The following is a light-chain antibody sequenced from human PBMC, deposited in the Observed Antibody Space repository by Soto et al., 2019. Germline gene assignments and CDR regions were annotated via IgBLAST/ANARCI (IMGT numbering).Light chain of an antibody. J-gene: IGKJ5*01. CDR3: QQYNNWPIT. V-gene: IGKV3-15*01. CDR2: GAS. Sequence: EIVITQSPATLSVSPGERANLSCRASQSVSDNFAWYQQKPGQAPRLFIYGASARATGIPARFSGSGSGTEFTLTISSLQSEDFAVYYCQQYNNWPITFGQGTRLEIK. CDR1: QSVSDN.